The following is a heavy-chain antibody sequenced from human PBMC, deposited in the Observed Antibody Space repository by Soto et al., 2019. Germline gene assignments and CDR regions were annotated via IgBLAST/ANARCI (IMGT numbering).Heavy chain of an antibody. CDR1: GFTFSNAW. V-gene: IGHV3-15*07. CDR3: TTDRRRPTAQSDFHYYGMGV. CDR2: IKSKTDGGTT. Sequence: PGGSLRLSCAASGFTFSNAWMNWVRQAPGKGLEWVGRIKSKTDGGTTDYAAPVKGRFTVSRDDSKNTLFPQMNSLKTEDTAVYYCTTDRRRPTAQSDFHYYGMGVWGQGTTVTVSS. J-gene: IGHJ6*02. D-gene: IGHD5-18*01.